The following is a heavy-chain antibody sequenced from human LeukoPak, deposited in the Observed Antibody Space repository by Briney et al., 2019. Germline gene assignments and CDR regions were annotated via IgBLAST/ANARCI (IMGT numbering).Heavy chain of an antibody. CDR3: ARDLRIAVAGSDDY. V-gene: IGHV3-21*01. D-gene: IGHD6-19*01. CDR1: GFTFSSYS. CDR2: ISSSRRYI. J-gene: IGHJ4*02. Sequence: GGSVRLFCAASGFTFSSYSMNWVRQAPGKGVEGVSSISSSRRYIYYADSVKGRFTISRDNAKNSLYLQMNSLRAEDTAVYYCARDLRIAVAGSDDYWGQGTLVTVSS.